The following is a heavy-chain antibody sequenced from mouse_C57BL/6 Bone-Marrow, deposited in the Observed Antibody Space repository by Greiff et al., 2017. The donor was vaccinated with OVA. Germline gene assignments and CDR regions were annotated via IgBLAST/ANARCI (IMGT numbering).Heavy chain of an antibody. D-gene: IGHD2-2*01. Sequence: DVMLVESGGGLVQPGESLKLSCESNEYEFPSHDMSWVRKTPEKRLELVAAINSDGGSTYYPDTMERRFIISRDNTKKTLYLQMSSLRSEDTALYYCARPWGYGYDWDYAMDYWGQGTSVTVSS. V-gene: IGHV5-2*01. CDR1: EYEFPSHD. CDR3: ARPWGYGYDWDYAMDY. CDR2: INSDGGST. J-gene: IGHJ4*01.